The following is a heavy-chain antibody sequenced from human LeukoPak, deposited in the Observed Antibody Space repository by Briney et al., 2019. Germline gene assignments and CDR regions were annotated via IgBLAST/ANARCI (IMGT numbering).Heavy chain of an antibody. Sequence: GSLRHSLVDSLFTFSDYFMSWMRPAPGKGRAWVSYISSSDSTIYYADSVKGRFTNSRDNAKNSLYLQMNSLRAEDTAVYYFARSSIAYYYMDVWGKGTTVTVSS. CDR1: LFTFSDYF. V-gene: IGHV3-11*01. D-gene: IGHD6-6*01. CDR2: ISSSDSTI. J-gene: IGHJ6*03. CDR3: ARSSIAYYYMDV.